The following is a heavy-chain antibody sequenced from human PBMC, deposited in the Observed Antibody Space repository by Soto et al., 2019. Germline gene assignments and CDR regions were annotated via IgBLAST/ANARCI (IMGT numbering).Heavy chain of an antibody. J-gene: IGHJ4*02. CDR3: ATPRTYYYGSGSYYRHFDY. V-gene: IGHV1-69*01. D-gene: IGHD3-10*01. CDR1: GGTFSSYA. Sequence: QVQLVQSGAEVKKPGSSVKVSCKASGGTFSSYAISWVRQAPGQGLEWMGGIIPIFGTANYAQKFQGSVTITADESTSTAYMELSSLRSEDTAVYYCATPRTYYYGSGSYYRHFDYWGQGTLVTVSS. CDR2: IIPIFGTA.